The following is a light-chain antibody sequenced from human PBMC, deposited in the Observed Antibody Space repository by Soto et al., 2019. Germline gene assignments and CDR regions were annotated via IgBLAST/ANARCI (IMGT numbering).Light chain of an antibody. Sequence: QSVLTQPASVSGSPGQSIPISCTGTTSDVGSHNFVSWYQQLPGKAPKLLIYEVTNRPSGTSNRFSGSKSGNTASLTISGLQAEDEADYYCSSFTNSILVFGGGTQLTVL. V-gene: IGLV2-14*01. J-gene: IGLJ3*02. CDR2: EVT. CDR1: TSDVGSHNF. CDR3: SSFTNSILV.